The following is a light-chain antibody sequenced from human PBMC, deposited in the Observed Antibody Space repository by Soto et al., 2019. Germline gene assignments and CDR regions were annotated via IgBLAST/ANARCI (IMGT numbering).Light chain of an antibody. CDR2: AAS. CDR3: QQSFRDPLT. Sequence: IPRTHSXPSFSACVHNTXXXXXGASQGIRDELAWYQQKXGQAPSLVIPAASXLRTGVPSRFSGSGSGTDFTLTITSLEPEDLATYYCQQSFRDPLTYGGGTKMDIK. J-gene: IGKJ4*01. CDR1: QGIRDE. V-gene: IGKV1-39*01.